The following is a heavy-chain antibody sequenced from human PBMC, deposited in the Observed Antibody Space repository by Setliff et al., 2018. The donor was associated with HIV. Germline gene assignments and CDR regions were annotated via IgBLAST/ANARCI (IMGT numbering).Heavy chain of an antibody. V-gene: IGHV3-74*01. CDR2: INNDTTTT. Sequence: GGSLRLSCAASGFTFSRYWMHWVRQAPGQGLVWVSGINNDTTTTAYADSVKGRFSISRDNAKNTLYLQMNDLRGEDTAVYYCAMFSSSSGWGQGTQVTVSS. CDR1: GFTFSRYW. D-gene: IGHD6-6*01. J-gene: IGHJ4*02. CDR3: AMFSSSSG.